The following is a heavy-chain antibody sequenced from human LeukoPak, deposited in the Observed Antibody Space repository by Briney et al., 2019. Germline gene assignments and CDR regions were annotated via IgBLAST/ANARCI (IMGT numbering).Heavy chain of an antibody. D-gene: IGHD5-12*01. Sequence: SVKVSCKASGGTFSSYAISWVRQAPGQGLEWMGRIIPILGIANYAQKFQGRVTITADKSTSTAYMELSSLRSEDTAVYYCARDSGYSGYGVDYWGQGTLVTVSS. V-gene: IGHV1-69*04. CDR3: ARDSGYSGYGVDY. J-gene: IGHJ4*02. CDR2: IIPILGIA. CDR1: GGTFSSYA.